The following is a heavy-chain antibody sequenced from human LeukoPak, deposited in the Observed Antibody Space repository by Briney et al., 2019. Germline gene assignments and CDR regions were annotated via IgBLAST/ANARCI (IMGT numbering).Heavy chain of an antibody. CDR2: MNPNSGNT. Sequence: ASVKVSCKASGYTFTSYDINWVRQATGQGLQWMGWMNPNSGNTGYAQKFQGRVTMTRNTSISTAYMELSSLRSEDTAVYYRAIEPTMVRGVSGRRFDYWGQGTLVTVSS. CDR1: GYTFTSYD. D-gene: IGHD3-10*01. CDR3: AIEPTMVRGVSGRRFDY. J-gene: IGHJ4*02. V-gene: IGHV1-8*01.